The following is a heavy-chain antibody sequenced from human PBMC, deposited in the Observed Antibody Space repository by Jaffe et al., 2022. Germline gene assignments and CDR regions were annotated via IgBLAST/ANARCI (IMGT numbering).Heavy chain of an antibody. Sequence: QITLKESGPTLVKPTQTLTLTCTFSGFSLSTSGVGVGWIRQPPGKALEWLALIYWDDDKRYSPSLKSRLTITKDTSKNQVVLTMTNMDPVDTATYYCAHSRTFRGVTHSPTYFDYWGQGTLVTVSS. CDR3: AHSRTFRGVTHSPTYFDY. D-gene: IGHD3-10*01. J-gene: IGHJ4*02. CDR1: GFSLSTSGVG. CDR2: IYWDDDK. V-gene: IGHV2-5*02.